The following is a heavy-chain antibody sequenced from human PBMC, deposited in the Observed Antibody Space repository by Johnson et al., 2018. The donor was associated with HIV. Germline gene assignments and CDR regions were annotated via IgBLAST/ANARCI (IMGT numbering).Heavy chain of an antibody. CDR1: GFTFSTYP. CDR2: ISYDGSNK. Sequence: QVQLVESGGGVVQPGRSLRLSCAASGFTFSTYPMHWVRQAPGKGLEWMAFISYDGSNKYYADSVKGPFTISRDNSKNTLDLQMNRLRAQDTAVYYCARDWEGYAFDIWGQGTMVTVSS. J-gene: IGHJ3*02. V-gene: IGHV3-30-3*01. CDR3: ARDWEGYAFDI. D-gene: IGHD1-26*01.